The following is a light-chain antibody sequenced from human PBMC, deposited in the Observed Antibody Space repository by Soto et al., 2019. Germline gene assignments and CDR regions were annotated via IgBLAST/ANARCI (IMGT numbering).Light chain of an antibody. V-gene: IGLV1-44*01. CDR1: SSNIGSNT. CDR3: AAWDASLNGYV. Sequence: QSVLTQPPSASGTPGPRVTISCYGSSSNIGSNTVNWNQQLPGTAPKLLIYSNNQRPSGVPDRYSGSKSGTSASLAISGLQSEDEADYYCAAWDASLNGYVFGTGTKVTVL. CDR2: SNN. J-gene: IGLJ1*01.